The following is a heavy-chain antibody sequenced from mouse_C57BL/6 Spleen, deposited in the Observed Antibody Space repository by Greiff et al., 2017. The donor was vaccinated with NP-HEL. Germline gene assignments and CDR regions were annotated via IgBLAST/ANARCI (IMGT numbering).Heavy chain of an antibody. J-gene: IGHJ3*01. CDR3: ARSIYDGDFAY. CDR2: IYPGDGDT. V-gene: IGHV1-82*01. CDR1: GYAFSSSW. Sequence: QVQLQQSGPELVKPGASVKISCKASGYAFSSSWMNWVKQRPGQGLEWIGRIYPGDGDTNYNGKFKGKATLTADKSSSTAYMQLSSLTSEDSAVYFCARSIYDGDFAYWGQGTLVTVSA. D-gene: IGHD2-3*01.